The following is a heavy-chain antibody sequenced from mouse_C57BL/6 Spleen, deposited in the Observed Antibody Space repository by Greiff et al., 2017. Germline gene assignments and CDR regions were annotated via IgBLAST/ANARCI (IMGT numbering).Heavy chain of an antibody. Sequence: EVKLMESGGGLVKPGGSLKLSCAASGFTFRDYGMHWVRQAPEKGLEWVAYISSGSSTIYYADTVKGLFTISSDNAKNTLFLQMTSLGSEDTAMYYCARNWGAWFAYWGQGTLVTFSA. CDR1: GFTFRDYG. CDR3: ARNWGAWFAY. CDR2: ISSGSSTI. D-gene: IGHD4-1*01. J-gene: IGHJ3*01. V-gene: IGHV5-17*01.